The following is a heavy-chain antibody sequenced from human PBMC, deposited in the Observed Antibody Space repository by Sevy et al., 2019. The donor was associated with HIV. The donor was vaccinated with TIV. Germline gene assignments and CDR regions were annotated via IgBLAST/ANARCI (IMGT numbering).Heavy chain of an antibody. Sequence: ASVKVSCKASGYTFTGYYMHWVRQAPGQGLEWMGWINPNSGGTNYAQKFQGRVTMTRDTSISTAYMELSGLRSDDTAVYYCAREGDYYGSGAYGMDVWGQGTTVTVSS. J-gene: IGHJ6*02. CDR1: GYTFTGYY. CDR3: AREGDYYGSGAYGMDV. CDR2: INPNSGGT. D-gene: IGHD3-10*01. V-gene: IGHV1-2*02.